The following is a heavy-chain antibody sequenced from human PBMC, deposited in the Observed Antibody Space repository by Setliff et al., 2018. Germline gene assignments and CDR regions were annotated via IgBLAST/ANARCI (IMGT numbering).Heavy chain of an antibody. V-gene: IGHV3-11*01. CDR3: ARDYDQP. CDR2: ISTSNTV. J-gene: IGHJ4*02. CDR1: GGSISSYY. D-gene: IGHD2-2*01. Sequence: LSLTCTVSGGSISSYYMTWIRQAPGKGLEWISHISTSNTVYYVDSVKGRFIISRDNAKNSLYLQMNSLKAEDTAVYYCARDYDQPWGQGTLVTVSS.